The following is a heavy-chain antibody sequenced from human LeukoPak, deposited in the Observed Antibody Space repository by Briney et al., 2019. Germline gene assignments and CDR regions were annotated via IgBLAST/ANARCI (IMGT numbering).Heavy chain of an antibody. V-gene: IGHV4-31*03. CDR2: IYYSGST. D-gene: IGHD4-17*01. Sequence: KSSETLSLTCTVSGGPISSGGYSWSWIRQHPGKGLEWIGYIYYSGSTYYNPSLKSRVTISVDTSKNQFSLKLSSVTAADTAVYYCARGTDHCGDYEGVYFDYWGQGTLVTVSS. J-gene: IGHJ4*02. CDR1: GGPISSGGYS. CDR3: ARGTDHCGDYEGVYFDY.